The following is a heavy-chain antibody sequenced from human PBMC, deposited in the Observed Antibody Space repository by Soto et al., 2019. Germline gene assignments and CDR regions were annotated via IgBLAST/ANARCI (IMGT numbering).Heavy chain of an antibody. CDR1: GFNLSDHW. V-gene: IGHV3-74*01. CDR2: IYTTT. J-gene: IGHJ4*02. Sequence: EVQLVESGGGLVQPGGSLRLSCGASGFNLSDHWMHWVRQRPGKGLVWVSRIYTTTNYADSVKGRFISRDNAKNTLYLQMNGMRDEDTAVYYCLRGASGYGNFDYWGRGILVTVSS. D-gene: IGHD5-12*01. CDR3: LRGASGYGNFDY.